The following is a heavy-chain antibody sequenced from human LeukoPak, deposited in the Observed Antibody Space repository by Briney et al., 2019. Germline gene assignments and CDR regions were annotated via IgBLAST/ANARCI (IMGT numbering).Heavy chain of an antibody. CDR2: ITSRNGTT. Sequence: QTGGSLILSCAASGFTFTIYAMSWVRQAPGRGLEWVSSITSRNGTTYYADSARGRFNISRYNSKNTLYLQMNSLRVEDTAVYFCARDRPNYYGSDGHYYRRDGDYWGQGTLVTVSS. CDR1: GFTFTIYA. J-gene: IGHJ4*02. V-gene: IGHV3-23*01. CDR3: ARDRPNYYGSDGHYYRRDGDY. D-gene: IGHD3-22*01.